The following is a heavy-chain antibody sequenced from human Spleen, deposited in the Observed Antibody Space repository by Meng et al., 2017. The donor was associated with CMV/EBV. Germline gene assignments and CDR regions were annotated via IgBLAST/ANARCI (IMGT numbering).Heavy chain of an antibody. V-gene: IGHV3-21*01. CDR2: ISSTSTYI. CDR1: GFTFSSYS. D-gene: IGHD2-2*02. Sequence: GGSLRLSCAASGFTFSSYSMNWVRQAPGRGLEWVSSISSTSTYIYYAESVKGRFTISRDNAKKSLFLQVNSLRPEDTAVYYCARDVGDLNRYCGTAGCYRGYYYNYGMDVWGQGTTVTVSS. J-gene: IGHJ6*02. CDR3: ARDVGDLNRYCGTAGCYRGYYYNYGMDV.